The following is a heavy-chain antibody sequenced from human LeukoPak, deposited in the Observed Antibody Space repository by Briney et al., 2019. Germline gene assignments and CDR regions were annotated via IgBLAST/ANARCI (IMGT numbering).Heavy chain of an antibody. V-gene: IGHV3-48*04. D-gene: IGHD2-2*01. CDR2: INEGSSVI. CDR1: GFSFSIYS. J-gene: IGHJ5*01. CDR3: ARGFGTSWFYS. Sequence: GGSLRLSCAASGFSFSIYSLTWVRQAPGKGLEWIAYINEGSSVIYYAVSVEGRLTVSSDNAKNSLYLQMNSLRGDDTAVYYCARGFGTSWFYSWGQGTLVTVSS.